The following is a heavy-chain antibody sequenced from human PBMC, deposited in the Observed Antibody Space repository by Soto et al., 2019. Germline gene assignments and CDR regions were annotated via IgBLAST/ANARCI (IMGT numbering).Heavy chain of an antibody. J-gene: IGHJ4*02. CDR1: GFIFSRGG. CDR3: VQDRGPFRGGRERIDY. D-gene: IGHD3-10*01. Sequence: QVQLVESGGGVVQPARSLRLSCAASGFIFSRGGMHWVRQAPGKGLEWVAVISYDGSNKYYADSVKGRFAISRDNSKNTLYLQMNSLSADDTAVYYCVQDRGPFRGGRERIDYWGQGTLVAVSS. V-gene: IGHV3-30*18. CDR2: ISYDGSNK.